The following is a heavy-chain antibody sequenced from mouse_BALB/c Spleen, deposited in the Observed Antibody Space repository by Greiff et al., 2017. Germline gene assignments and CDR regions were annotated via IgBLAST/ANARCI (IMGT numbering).Heavy chain of an antibody. Sequence: EVQLVESGPSLVKPSQTLSLTCSVTGDSITSGYWNWIRKFPGNKLEYMGYISYSGSTYYNPSLKSRISITRDTSKNQYYLQLNSVTTEDTATYYCARGYYGNSGYFDYWGQGTTLTVSS. J-gene: IGHJ2*01. CDR2: ISYSGST. V-gene: IGHV3-8*02. CDR1: GDSITSGY. D-gene: IGHD2-1*01. CDR3: ARGYYGNSGYFDY.